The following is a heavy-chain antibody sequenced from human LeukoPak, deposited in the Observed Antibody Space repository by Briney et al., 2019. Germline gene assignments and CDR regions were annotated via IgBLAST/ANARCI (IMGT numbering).Heavy chain of an antibody. Sequence: GGSLRLSCAASGFTFSSYWMHWVRQAPGKGLVRVSRINSDGSSTSYADSVKGRFTISRDNAKNTLYLQMNSLRAEDTAVYYCARARITIFGVVTHFDYWGQGTLVTVSS. J-gene: IGHJ4*02. CDR2: INSDGSST. V-gene: IGHV3-74*01. CDR3: ARARITIFGVVTHFDY. D-gene: IGHD3-3*01. CDR1: GFTFSSYW.